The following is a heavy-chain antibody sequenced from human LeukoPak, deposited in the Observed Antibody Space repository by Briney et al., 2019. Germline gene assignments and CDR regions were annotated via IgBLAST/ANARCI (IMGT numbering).Heavy chain of an antibody. CDR3: AKTYGHFDD. J-gene: IGHJ4*02. Sequence: GGSLRLSCAASGFTFTSYTMNWVRRAQGKGLEWVSSITSSSSYIYYADSVKGRFTISRDNAKNSLYLQMTSLRVEDTAVYYCAKTYGHFDDWGQGTLVTVSS. V-gene: IGHV3-21*01. CDR2: ITSSSSYI. CDR1: GFTFTSYT. D-gene: IGHD4-17*01.